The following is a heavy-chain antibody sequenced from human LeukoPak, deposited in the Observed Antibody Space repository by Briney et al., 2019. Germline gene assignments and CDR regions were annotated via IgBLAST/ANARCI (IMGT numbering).Heavy chain of an antibody. CDR2: TGPTGSDR. CDR3: AKKWGQGKSDSGNYFDD. Sequence: PGGSLRLSCTASGLTFSTSGFNWVRQAPGKGLEWVASTGPTGSDRYHADSIKGRFTISRDNANNFLYLQMNSLRAEDTAVYYCAKKWGQGKSDSGNYFDDWGQGTLVTVSP. CDR1: GLTFSTSG. V-gene: IGHV3-21*06. J-gene: IGHJ4*02. D-gene: IGHD1-26*01.